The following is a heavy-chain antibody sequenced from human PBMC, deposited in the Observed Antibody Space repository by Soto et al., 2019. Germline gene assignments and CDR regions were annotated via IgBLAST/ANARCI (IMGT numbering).Heavy chain of an antibody. Sequence: QVQLVQSGAEVKKPGSSVKVSCKASGGTFSSYTISWVRQAPGQGLEWMGRIIPILGIANYAQKFQGRVTITADKTTSTAYMELSSVRSEDTAVYYCATSPEGKVNYYYYYMDVWGKGTTVTVSS. CDR1: GGTFSSYT. V-gene: IGHV1-69*02. D-gene: IGHD2-21*01. CDR3: ATSPEGKVNYYYYYMDV. CDR2: IIPILGIA. J-gene: IGHJ6*03.